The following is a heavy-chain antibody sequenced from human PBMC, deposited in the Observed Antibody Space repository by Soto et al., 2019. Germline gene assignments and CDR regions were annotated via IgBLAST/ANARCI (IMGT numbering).Heavy chain of an antibody. CDR1: GFTFSSYA. D-gene: IGHD6-6*01. V-gene: IGHV3-30-3*01. Sequence: QVQLVESGGGVVQPGRSLRLSCAASGFTFSSYAMHWVRQAPGKGLEWVAVISYDGSNKYYADSVKGRFTISRDNSKNTLYLQMNSLRAEDTAVYYCARDRRAAYSSSSGAFDIWGQGTMVTVSS. J-gene: IGHJ3*02. CDR3: ARDRRAAYSSSSGAFDI. CDR2: ISYDGSNK.